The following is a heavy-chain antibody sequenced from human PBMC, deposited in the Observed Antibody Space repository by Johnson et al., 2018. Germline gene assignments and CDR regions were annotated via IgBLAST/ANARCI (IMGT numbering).Heavy chain of an antibody. J-gene: IGHJ6*03. D-gene: IGHD6-13*01. CDR3: AKRFIQQLGFYYYYDMDG. V-gene: IGHV3-23*04. CDR2: IRCSGGSS. CDR1: VFTFSSYA. Sequence: VQLVESGGGLLKPGGSXRLSCAASVFTFSSYAMSWVRQAPGKGLEWVSAIRCSGGSSYYADAVQGRFPISRDNSKNTLYLQMNSLRAEDTAGYYCAKRFIQQLGFYYYYDMDGWGKGTTVTVSS.